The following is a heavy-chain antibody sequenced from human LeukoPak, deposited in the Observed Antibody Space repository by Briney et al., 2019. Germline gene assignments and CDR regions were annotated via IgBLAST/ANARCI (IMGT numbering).Heavy chain of an antibody. CDR1: GYTFTSYG. CDR2: ISAYNGNT. J-gene: IGHJ4*02. V-gene: IGHV1-18*01. CDR3: ARDPGYYDFWSGYSLHLILPPPGFDY. Sequence: GASVKVSCKASGYTFTSYGISWVRQAPGQGLGWMGWISAYNGNTNYAQKLQGRVTMTTDTSTSTAYMELRSLRSDDTAVYYCARDPGYYDFWSGYSLHLILPPPGFDYWGQGTLVTVSS. D-gene: IGHD3-3*01.